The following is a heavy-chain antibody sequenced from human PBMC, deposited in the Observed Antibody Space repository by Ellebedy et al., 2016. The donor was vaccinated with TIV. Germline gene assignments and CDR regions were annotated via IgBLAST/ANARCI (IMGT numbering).Heavy chain of an antibody. J-gene: IGHJ4*02. CDR2: IVWDSGGI. CDR1: GFIFDDFA. Sequence: SLKISCVASGFIFDDFAMHWVRQAPGKGLEWVSGIVWDSGGIGYGDSVKGRFTVSRDNARRSLYLQMNSLRVEDMAVYYCARGDSNSGDYWGQGTLVTVSS. CDR3: ARGDSNSGDY. V-gene: IGHV3-9*03. D-gene: IGHD6-6*01.